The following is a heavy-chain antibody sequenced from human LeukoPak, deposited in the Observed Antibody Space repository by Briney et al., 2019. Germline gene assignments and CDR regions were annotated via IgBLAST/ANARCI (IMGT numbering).Heavy chain of an antibody. CDR3: VKDHGWLLYS. CDR1: GFTFSNYW. Sequence: GGSLRLSCAASGFTFSNYWMHWVRQAPGKGLEWVSGVSLDGATTYYAGSVEGRFTISRDNSKNTLYLQMNSLRADDTAVYYCVKDHGWLLYSWGQGTLVTVSS. V-gene: IGHV3-23*01. CDR2: VSLDGATT. J-gene: IGHJ4*02. D-gene: IGHD3-9*01.